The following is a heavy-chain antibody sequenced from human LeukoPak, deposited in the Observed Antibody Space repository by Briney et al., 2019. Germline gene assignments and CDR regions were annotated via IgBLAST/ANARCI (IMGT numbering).Heavy chain of an antibody. CDR3: ARMGKGTLDY. CDR2: ISGSGTGT. D-gene: IGHD1-1*01. Sequence: GGSLRLSCAASGFTFSSDAMSWVRQAPGEGLEWVSAISGSGTGTYYAHSVTGRFTISRDHSKNTLYLQMNSLKADDTAVYYCARMGKGTLDYWGQGTLVTVSS. J-gene: IGHJ4*02. V-gene: IGHV3-23*01. CDR1: GFTFSSDA.